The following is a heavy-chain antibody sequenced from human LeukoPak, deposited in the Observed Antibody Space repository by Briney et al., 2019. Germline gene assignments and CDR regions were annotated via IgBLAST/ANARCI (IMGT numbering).Heavy chain of an antibody. CDR2: TYYRSKWYN. J-gene: IGHJ4*02. V-gene: IGHV6-1*01. D-gene: IGHD3-22*01. CDR1: GDSVSSNSAA. CDR3: ARALGYYYDGSGYYPFDY. Sequence: PSQTLSLTCAISGDSVSSNSAAWNWIRQSPSRGLEWLGRTYYRSKWYNDYAVSVKSRITINPDTSKNQFSLQLNSVTPEDTAVYYCARALGYYYDGSGYYPFDYWGQGTLVTISS.